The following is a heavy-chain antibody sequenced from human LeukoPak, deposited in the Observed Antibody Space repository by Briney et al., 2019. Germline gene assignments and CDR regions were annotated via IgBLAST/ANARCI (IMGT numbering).Heavy chain of an antibody. CDR2: IKSKTDGGTT. D-gene: IGHD2-2*02. CDR3: TTGVVVPAAIPEDY. CDR1: GFTFSNAW. Sequence: GGSLRLSCAASGFTFSNAWMSWVRQAPGKGLEWVGRIKSKTDGGTTDYAAPVKGRFTISRDDSKNTLYLQMNSLKTEDTAVXXCTTGVVVPAAIPEDYWGQGTLVTVSS. J-gene: IGHJ4*02. V-gene: IGHV3-15*01.